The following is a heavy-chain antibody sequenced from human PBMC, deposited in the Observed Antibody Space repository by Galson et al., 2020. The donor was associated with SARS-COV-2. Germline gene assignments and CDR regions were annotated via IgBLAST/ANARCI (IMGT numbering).Heavy chain of an antibody. J-gene: IGHJ4*02. D-gene: IGHD2-21*02. CDR3: ARVGKGGDWGFDY. V-gene: IGHV3-53*01. CDR1: GFTVSSNY. Sequence: GGSLRLSCAASGFTVSSNYMSWVRHAPRQGLEWVSVIYSGGSTYYADSVKGRFTISRDNSKNTLYLQMNSLRAEDTAVYYCARVGKGGDWGFDYWGQGTLVTVSS. CDR2: IYSGGST.